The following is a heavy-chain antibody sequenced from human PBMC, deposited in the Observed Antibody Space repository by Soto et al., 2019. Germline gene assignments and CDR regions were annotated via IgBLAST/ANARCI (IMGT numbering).Heavy chain of an antibody. J-gene: IGHJ4*02. Sequence: EVQMVESGGGLVQPGGSLRRSCAASGFIFNNYWMHWVRQVPGKGLMWVSRIQSDGSSIDYADSVKGRVTISRDNARNTVYLQMNSLRVEDTAVYYCARSRGIDHWGQGTLVTVSS. CDR2: IQSDGSSI. CDR1: GFIFNNYW. D-gene: IGHD6-25*01. CDR3: ARSRGIDH. V-gene: IGHV3-74*01.